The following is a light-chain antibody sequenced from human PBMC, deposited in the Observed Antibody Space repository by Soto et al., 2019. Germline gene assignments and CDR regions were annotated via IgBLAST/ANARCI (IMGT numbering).Light chain of an antibody. V-gene: IGKV3-20*01. CDR2: GAS. CDR1: QSVSSH. J-gene: IGKJ1*01. Sequence: EIVLTQSPGTLSLSPGERATLSCRASQSVSSHLAWYQQKPGQAPKLLIFGASSRATGTPDRFSGSGSGTDFTLAISRLEPEDFAVYFCQHYSSPLWTFGQGTKVELK. CDR3: QHYSSPLWT.